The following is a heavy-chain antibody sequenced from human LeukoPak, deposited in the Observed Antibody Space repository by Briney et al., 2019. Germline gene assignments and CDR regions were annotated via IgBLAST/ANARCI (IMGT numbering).Heavy chain of an antibody. Sequence: GASVKVSCKISGYLXRESSMHWVRQAPGKGLEWMGGFDAENGDIIYAQKLQGRVTMTEDISTDTAYMELSDLRSDDTAVYYCATEDPSGLDVLLNWGQGTMVTVSS. J-gene: IGHJ3*01. V-gene: IGHV1-24*01. CDR2: FDAENGDI. CDR1: GYLXRESS. CDR3: ATEDPSGLDVLLN. D-gene: IGHD6-19*01.